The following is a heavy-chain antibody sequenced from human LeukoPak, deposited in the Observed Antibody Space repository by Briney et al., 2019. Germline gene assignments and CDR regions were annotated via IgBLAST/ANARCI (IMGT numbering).Heavy chain of an antibody. CDR2: IYYSGST. CDR3: ARDQGSGWYGGRDWFDP. CDR1: GGSISSSSYY. D-gene: IGHD6-19*01. J-gene: IGHJ5*02. Sequence: SETLSLTCTVSGGSISSSSYYWGWIRQPPGKGLEWIGSIYYSGSTYYNPSLKSRVTISVDTSKNQFSLKLSSVTAADTAVYYCARDQGSGWYGGRDWFDPWGQGTLVTVSS. V-gene: IGHV4-39*07.